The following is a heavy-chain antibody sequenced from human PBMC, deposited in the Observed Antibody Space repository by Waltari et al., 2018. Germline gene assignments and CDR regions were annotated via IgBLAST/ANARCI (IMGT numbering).Heavy chain of an antibody. CDR3: ARVVITTFDY. D-gene: IGHD3-22*01. J-gene: IGHJ4*02. CDR1: GGAISSGSYY. V-gene: IGHV4-61*09. Sequence: QVQLQESGPGLVKPSQTLSLTCTVSGGAISSGSYYWSWIRQPAGKGLEWIGYIYPSGSTNYHPSLKSRVTISVDTSKNQFSLKLSSVTAADTAVYYCARVVITTFDYWGQGTLVTVSS. CDR2: IYPSGST.